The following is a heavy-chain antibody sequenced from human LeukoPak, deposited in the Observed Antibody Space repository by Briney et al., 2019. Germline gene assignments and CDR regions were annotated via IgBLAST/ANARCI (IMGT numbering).Heavy chain of an antibody. Sequence: SVKVSCKASGGTFSSYAISGVRQAPGQGXEWMGRIIPILGIANYAQRFQGRVTITADKSTSTAYLEMSSMRSEDTAVYYCARGPSSWSFGMDVWGQGTTVTVSS. CDR1: GGTFSSYA. CDR2: IIPILGIA. V-gene: IGHV1-69*04. D-gene: IGHD6-13*01. CDR3: ARGPSSWSFGMDV. J-gene: IGHJ6*02.